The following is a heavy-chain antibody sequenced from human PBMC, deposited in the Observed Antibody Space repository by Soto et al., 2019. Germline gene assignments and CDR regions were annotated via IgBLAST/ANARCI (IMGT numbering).Heavy chain of an antibody. J-gene: IGHJ3*02. CDR3: ARAESSITMIVVGQRGAFDI. V-gene: IGHV3-30-3*01. CDR2: ISYDGSNK. CDR1: GFTFSSYA. Sequence: PGGSLRLSFAASGFTFSSYAMHWVRQAPGKGLEWVAVISYDGSNKYYADSVKGRFTISRDNSKNTLYLQMNSLRAEDTAVYYCARAESSITMIVVGQRGAFDIWGQGTMVT. D-gene: IGHD3-22*01.